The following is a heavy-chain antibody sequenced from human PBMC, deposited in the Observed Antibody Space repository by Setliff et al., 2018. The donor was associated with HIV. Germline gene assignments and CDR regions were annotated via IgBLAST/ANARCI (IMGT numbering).Heavy chain of an antibody. J-gene: IGHJ4*02. D-gene: IGHD5-12*01. CDR3: AHRPNSGYDLNFDY. CDR2: IYWHRGG. CDR1: GFSLSTSGVG. Sequence: SGPTLVNPTQTLTLTCTFSGFSLSTSGVGVGWIRQPPGKALEWLAIIYWHRGGRYSPYLKSRLTITKDTSKNQVVLTMTNIDPVDTATYYCAHRPNSGYDLNFDYWGQGIQVTVSS. V-gene: IGHV2-5*01.